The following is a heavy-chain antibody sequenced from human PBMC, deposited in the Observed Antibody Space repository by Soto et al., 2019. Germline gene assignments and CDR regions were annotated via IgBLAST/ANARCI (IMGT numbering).Heavy chain of an antibody. J-gene: IGHJ5*02. V-gene: IGHV3-23*01. CDR2: IRGRGGRT. CDR1: GFTFSNYA. D-gene: IGHD6-13*01. CDR3: AKDQGSSWYEIDP. Sequence: EVQLLESGGGLVQPGGSLRLSCAASGFTFSNYAVTWVRQAPGKGLEWVSTIRGRGGRTYYADSVKGRFTISRDNSKNTLYLQMNSLRAEDTAVYYCAKDQGSSWYEIDPWGQGTLVTVST.